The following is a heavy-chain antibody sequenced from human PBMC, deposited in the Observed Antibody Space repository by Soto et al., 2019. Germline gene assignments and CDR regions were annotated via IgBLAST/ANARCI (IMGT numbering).Heavy chain of an antibody. D-gene: IGHD3-10*01. J-gene: IGHJ3*02. V-gene: IGHV1-45*02. CDR3: ARSPFAGSDAFYI. CDR1: GYTFTFRY. CDR2: ITPFKSDT. Sequence: SSVKVSCKASGYTFTFRYLHWVRQAPGQALEWMGWITPFKSDTNYAQKFQDRVTITRDRSVSTAYMELSNLRSDDTAMYYCARSPFAGSDAFYIWGQETMVAASS.